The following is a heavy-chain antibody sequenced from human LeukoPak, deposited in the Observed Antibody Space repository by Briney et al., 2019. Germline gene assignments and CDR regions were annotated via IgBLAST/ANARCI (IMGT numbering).Heavy chain of an antibody. J-gene: IGHJ6*02. V-gene: IGHV3-9*01. CDR3: ARNIAAAGNHYYGMDV. CDR1: GFTFDDYA. D-gene: IGHD6-13*01. Sequence: GGSLRLSCAASGFTFDDYAMHWVRQAPGKGLEWVSGISWNSGSIGYADSVKGRFTISRDNAKNSLYLQMNSLRAEDTAVYYCARNIAAAGNHYYGMDVWGQGTTVTVSS. CDR2: ISWNSGSI.